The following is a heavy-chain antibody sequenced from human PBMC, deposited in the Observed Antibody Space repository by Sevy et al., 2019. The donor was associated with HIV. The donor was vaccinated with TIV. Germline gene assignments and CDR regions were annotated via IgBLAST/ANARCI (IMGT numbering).Heavy chain of an antibody. CDR1: GFTFSSYS. Sequence: GGSLRLSCAASGFTFSSYSMNWVRQAPGKGLEWVSSISSSSSYIYYADSVKGRFTISRDNAKNSLYLQMNSLRAEDTAVYYCAREPRTAAGGTRYFDYWGQGTLVTVSS. CDR3: AREPRTAAGGTRYFDY. CDR2: ISSSSSYI. V-gene: IGHV3-21*01. J-gene: IGHJ4*02. D-gene: IGHD6-13*01.